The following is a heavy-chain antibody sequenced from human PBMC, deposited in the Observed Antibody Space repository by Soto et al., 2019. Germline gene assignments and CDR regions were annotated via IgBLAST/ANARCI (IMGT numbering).Heavy chain of an antibody. D-gene: IGHD6-19*01. Sequence: QVQLVESGGGVGQPGRSLRLSCAASGFTFSSYTMHWVRQAPGKGLEWVALISYDGSNKYYADSVKGRFTISRDNSKNTLYLQMNSLRAEDTAVYYCARGAGIAVAGTSFDYWGQGTLVTVSS. J-gene: IGHJ4*02. CDR2: ISYDGSNK. V-gene: IGHV3-30-3*01. CDR1: GFTFSSYT. CDR3: ARGAGIAVAGTSFDY.